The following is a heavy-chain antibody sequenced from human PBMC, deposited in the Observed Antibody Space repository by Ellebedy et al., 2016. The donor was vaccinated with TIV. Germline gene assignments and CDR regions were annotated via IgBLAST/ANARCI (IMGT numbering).Heavy chain of an antibody. Sequence: KVSCKGFGYRFTNYWITWVRQMPGKGLEWMGTIDPSDSYTNDNPSFQGHVTISLDRSINTPFLQWSSLKASDTAIYYCATSKGNEPGDHWGQGTLVTVSS. CDR2: IDPSDSYT. CDR1: GYRFTNYW. CDR3: ATSKGNEPGDH. J-gene: IGHJ5*02. D-gene: IGHD1-14*01. V-gene: IGHV5-10-1*01.